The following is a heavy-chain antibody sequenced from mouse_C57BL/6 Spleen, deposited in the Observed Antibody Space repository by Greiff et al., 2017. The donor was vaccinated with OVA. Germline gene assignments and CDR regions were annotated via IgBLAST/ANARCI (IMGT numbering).Heavy chain of an antibody. J-gene: IGHJ1*03. D-gene: IGHD1-1*01. V-gene: IGHV5-4*01. CDR1: GFTFSSYA. CDR2: ISDGGSYT. CDR3: ASDTHYTGSSYDSLDF. Sequence: EVQLVESGGGLVKPGASLKLSCAASGFTFSSYAMSWVRQTPEKRLEWVATISDGGSYTNYPDNVKGRFTFSRDNAKNHLYLQMSHLKSEDTAMYYCASDTHYTGSSYDSLDFWGTGTTVTVSS.